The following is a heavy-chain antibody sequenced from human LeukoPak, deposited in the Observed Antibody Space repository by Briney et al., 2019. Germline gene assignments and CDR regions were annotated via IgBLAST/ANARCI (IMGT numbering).Heavy chain of an antibody. CDR2: IYYSGST. CDR3: ARHFDLRYFDWLLDYRNPGAFDI. J-gene: IGHJ3*02. V-gene: IGHV4-39*01. Sequence: SETLSLTCTVSGGSISSSSYYWGWIRQPPGKGLEWIGSIYYSGSTYYNPSLKSRVTISVDTSKHQFSLKLSSVTAADTAVYYCARHFDLRYFDWLLDYRNPGAFDIWGQGTMVTVSS. CDR1: GGSISSSSYY. D-gene: IGHD3-9*01.